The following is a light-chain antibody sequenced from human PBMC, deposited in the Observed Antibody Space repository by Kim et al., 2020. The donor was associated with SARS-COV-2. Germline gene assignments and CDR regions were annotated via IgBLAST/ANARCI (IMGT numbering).Light chain of an antibody. Sequence: PGGTVTLTRGSSNGGSTSGHWPYWFQRKPGQAPSTLIYDTDTEHSGTPAGFSGALLGGKAALTLAGAQLEDEAEYYCLLSYSGARVFGKGTQLTVL. CDR3: LLSYSGARV. CDR2: DTD. CDR1: NGGSTSGHW. V-gene: IGLV7-46*01. J-gene: IGLJ2*01.